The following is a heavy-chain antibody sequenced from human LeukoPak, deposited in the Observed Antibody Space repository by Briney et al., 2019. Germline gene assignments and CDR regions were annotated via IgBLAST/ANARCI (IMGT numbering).Heavy chain of an antibody. CDR3: AKGRVVAGSKSLTYHWLDP. V-gene: IGHV1-2*02. Sequence: ASVKVSCKASGYTFTGYYIHWVRQAPGQGLEWMGWINPNSGGTNYAQKFQGRVTMTRDTSISTAYMGLSRLRSDDTAVYYCAKGRVVAGSKSLTYHWLDPWGQGTLVTVSS. D-gene: IGHD6-19*01. J-gene: IGHJ5*02. CDR1: GYTFTGYY. CDR2: INPNSGGT.